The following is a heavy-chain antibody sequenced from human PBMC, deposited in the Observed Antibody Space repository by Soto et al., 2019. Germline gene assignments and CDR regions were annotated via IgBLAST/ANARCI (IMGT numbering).Heavy chain of an antibody. V-gene: IGHV3-30-3*01. CDR2: ISYDGSNK. CDR1: GFTFSSYA. CDR3: ATIAVAGTLWGWFDP. Sequence: ESGGGVVQPGRSLRLSCAASGFTFSSYAMHWVRQAPGKGLEWVAVISYDGSNKYYADSVKGRFTISRDNSKNTLYLQMNSLRAEDTAVYYCATIAVAGTLWGWFDPWGQGTLVTVSS. J-gene: IGHJ5*02. D-gene: IGHD6-19*01.